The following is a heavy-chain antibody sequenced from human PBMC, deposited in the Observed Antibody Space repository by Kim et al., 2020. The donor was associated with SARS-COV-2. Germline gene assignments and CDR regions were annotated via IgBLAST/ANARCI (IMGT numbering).Heavy chain of an antibody. CDR3: ARDLYPDIAVAGLYAFDI. CDR2: ISYDGSNK. D-gene: IGHD6-19*01. Sequence: GGSLRLSCAASGFTFSSYAMHWVRQAPGKGLEWVAVISYDGSNKYYADSVKGRFTISRDNSKNTLYLQMNSLRAEDTAVYYCARDLYPDIAVAGLYAFDIWGQGTMVTVSS. CDR1: GFTFSSYA. J-gene: IGHJ3*02. V-gene: IGHV3-30*04.